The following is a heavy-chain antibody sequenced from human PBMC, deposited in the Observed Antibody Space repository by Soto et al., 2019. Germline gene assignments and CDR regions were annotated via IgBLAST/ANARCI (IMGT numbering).Heavy chain of an antibody. CDR1: GFTFSSYS. J-gene: IGHJ4*02. V-gene: IGHV3-21*01. Sequence: EVQLVESGGGLVKPGGSPRLSCAASGFTFSSYSMNWVRQAPGKGLEWVSSISSSSSYIYYADSVKGRFTISRDNAKNSLYLQMNSLRAEDTAVYYCARDDADGFDYWGQGTLVTVSS. CDR3: ARDDADGFDY. CDR2: ISSSSSYI.